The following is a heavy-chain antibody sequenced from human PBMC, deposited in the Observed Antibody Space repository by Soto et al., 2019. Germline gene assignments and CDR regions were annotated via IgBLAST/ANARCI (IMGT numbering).Heavy chain of an antibody. D-gene: IGHD3-16*02. CDR1: GFSLSTSGVG. V-gene: IGHV2-5*02. J-gene: IGHJ4*02. Sequence: QITLKESGPTLVKPTQTLTLTCTFSGFSLSTSGVGVGWIRQPPGKALAWLALIYWDGDKRYRPSLKSRLTITKDTSKNPVVLTMTNMDPVDTATYYCAHSGDTYLGELSFSLYYFDYWGQGTLVTVSS. CDR3: AHSGDTYLGELSFSLYYFDY. CDR2: IYWDGDK.